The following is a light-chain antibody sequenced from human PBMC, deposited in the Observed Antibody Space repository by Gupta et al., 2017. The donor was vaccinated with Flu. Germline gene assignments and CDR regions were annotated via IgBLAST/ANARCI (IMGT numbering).Light chain of an antibody. Sequence: EIVMPKSRATLSVSPGERATLSCRASQSVSSNLAWYQQKPGQAPRLLIYGASTRATGIPARFSGSGSGTEFTLTISSLQSEDFAVYYCQQYNNWPRRFGQGTXLEIK. J-gene: IGKJ2*01. CDR3: QQYNNWPRR. CDR2: GAS. CDR1: QSVSSN. V-gene: IGKV3-15*01.